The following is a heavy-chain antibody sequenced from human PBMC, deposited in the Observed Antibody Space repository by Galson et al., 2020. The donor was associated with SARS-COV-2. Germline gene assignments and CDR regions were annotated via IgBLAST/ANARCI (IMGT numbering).Heavy chain of an antibody. CDR1: GGSVSSGSYY. Sequence: SETLSLTCTVSGGSVSSGSYYWSWIRQPPGKGLEWIGYIYYSGSTNYNPSLKSRVTISVDTSKNQFSLKLSSVTAADTAVYYCAGSTVVTLFDYWGQGTLVTVSS. CDR2: IYYSGST. D-gene: IGHD2-21*02. J-gene: IGHJ4*02. CDR3: AGSTVVTLFDY. V-gene: IGHV4-61*01.